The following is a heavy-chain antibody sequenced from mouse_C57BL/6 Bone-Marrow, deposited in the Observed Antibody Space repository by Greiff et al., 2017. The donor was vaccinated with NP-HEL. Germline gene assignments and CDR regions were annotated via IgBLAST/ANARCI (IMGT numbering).Heavy chain of an antibody. D-gene: IGHD2-4*01. V-gene: IGHV5-9*01. J-gene: IGHJ4*01. CDR3: ARQEGYYDYDDAMDY. CDR1: GFTFSSYT. CDR2: ISGGGGNP. Sequence: EVKLMESGGGLVKPGGSLKLSCAASGFTFSSYTMSWVRQTPEKRLAWVATISGGGGNPYYPDSVKGRFTISRDNAKNTLYLQMSSLRSEDTALYYCARQEGYYDYDDAMDYWGQGTSVTVSS.